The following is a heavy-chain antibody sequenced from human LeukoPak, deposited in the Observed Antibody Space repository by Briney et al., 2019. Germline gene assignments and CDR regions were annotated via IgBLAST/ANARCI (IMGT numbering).Heavy chain of an antibody. J-gene: IGHJ4*02. CDR1: GFTFRTYE. V-gene: IGHV3-48*03. CDR3: ARGVYDLRGQRLVPGLEY. CDR2: IGTISSTT. D-gene: IGHD6-19*01. Sequence: PGGSLRLSCAASGFTFRTYEMNWVRQAPGTGLGWVAYIGTISSTTYYADSVKGRFPDSRDDAKSSLYLQMSSLRAEDTAVYYRARGVYDLRGQRLVPGLEYWGQGTLVTVSS.